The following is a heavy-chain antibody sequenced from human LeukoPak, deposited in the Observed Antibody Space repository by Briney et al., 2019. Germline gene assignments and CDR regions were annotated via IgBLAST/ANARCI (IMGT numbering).Heavy chain of an antibody. D-gene: IGHD6-19*01. CDR3: AKSPPGYSSGWPNDY. V-gene: IGHV3-23*01. J-gene: IGHJ4*02. CDR1: GFTFSSYA. CDR2: ISGSGGST. Sequence: PGGSLRLSCAASGFTFSSYALSWVRQAPGKGLEWVSAISGSGGSTYYADSVKGRFTISRDNSKNTLYLQMNSLRAEDTAVYYCAKSPPGYSSGWPNDYWGQGTLVTVSS.